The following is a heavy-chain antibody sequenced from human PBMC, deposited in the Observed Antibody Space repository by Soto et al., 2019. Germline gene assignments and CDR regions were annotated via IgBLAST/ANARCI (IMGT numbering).Heavy chain of an antibody. CDR2: IKSKTDGGTT. D-gene: IGHD6-19*01. Sequence: EVQLVESGGGLVQPGGSLRLSCAASGFTFSNAWMNWVRQAPGKGLEWVGRIKSKTDGGTTDYAAPVKGRFTISRDDSKNTLYLQMNSLKTEDTAVYYCTPIAVAGYYYFDYWGQGTLVTVSS. J-gene: IGHJ4*02. CDR3: TPIAVAGYYYFDY. CDR1: GFTFSNAW. V-gene: IGHV3-15*07.